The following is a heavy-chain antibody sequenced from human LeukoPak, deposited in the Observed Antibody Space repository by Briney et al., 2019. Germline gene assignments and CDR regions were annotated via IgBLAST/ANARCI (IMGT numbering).Heavy chain of an antibody. CDR1: GFTFSSYW. Sequence: PGGSLRLSCAASGFTFSSYWMTWVRQAPGKGLEWVSSISSYRSYINYADSVKGRFTISRDNAKNSLYLQMNSLRAEDTAVYYCARDSDGYYDSSGYLDYWGQGTLVTVSS. V-gene: IGHV3-21*01. CDR3: ARDSDGYYDSSGYLDY. D-gene: IGHD3-22*01. CDR2: ISSYRSYI. J-gene: IGHJ4*02.